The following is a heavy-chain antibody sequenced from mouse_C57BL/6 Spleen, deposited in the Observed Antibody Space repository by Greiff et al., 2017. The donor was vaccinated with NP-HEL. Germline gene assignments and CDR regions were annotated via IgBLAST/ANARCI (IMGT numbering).Heavy chain of an antibody. CDR1: GYTFTDYY. V-gene: IGHV1-19*01. D-gene: IGHD1-1*01. CDR2: INPYHGGT. CDR3: ARDYGSPYYYAMDY. Sequence: VQLQQSGPVLVKPGASVKMSCKASGYTFTDYYMNWVKQSHGKSLEWIGVINPYHGGTSYNQKFKGKATLTVDKSSSTAYMELNSLTSEDSAVYYCARDYGSPYYYAMDYWGQGTSVTVSS. J-gene: IGHJ4*01.